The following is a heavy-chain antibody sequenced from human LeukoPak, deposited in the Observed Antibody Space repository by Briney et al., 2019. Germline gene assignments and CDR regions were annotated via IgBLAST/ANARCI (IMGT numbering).Heavy chain of an antibody. CDR1: GGSIDITNY. D-gene: IGHD1-26*01. J-gene: IGHJ4*02. CDR3: TREDRPYCPFAY. V-gene: IGHV4-4*02. Sequence: SVTLSLTRGDSGGSIDITNYWSWVRQAPGKGLEWIGEIPHEGNKNYNPSLRSRVAMSFDRANNQFSLSLTSVTAADTAVYYCTREDRPYCPFAYWGQGVLVTVSS. CDR2: IPHEGNK.